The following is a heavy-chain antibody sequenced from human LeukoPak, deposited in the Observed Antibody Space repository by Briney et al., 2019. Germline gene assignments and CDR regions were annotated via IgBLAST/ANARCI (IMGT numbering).Heavy chain of an antibody. D-gene: IGHD3-22*01. J-gene: IGHJ3*02. CDR1: GGSLTSYF. CDR2: IYDTGFS. V-gene: IGHV4-59*01. Sequence: SETLSVTCTVSGGSLTSYFWSWMRQPPGKGLEWMAYIYDTGFSNYNPSLLSRVTVSLDTSKNQFYLKLSSVTAADTAVYYCARGYYDSRGYYWDAFDIWGQGTMVTVSS. CDR3: ARGYYDSRGYYWDAFDI.